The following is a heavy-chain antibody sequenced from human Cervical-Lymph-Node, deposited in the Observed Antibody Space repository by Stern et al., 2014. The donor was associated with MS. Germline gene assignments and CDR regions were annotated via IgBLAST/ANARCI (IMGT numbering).Heavy chain of an antibody. CDR3: GRFTRGSPSDY. J-gene: IGHJ4*02. V-gene: IGHV3-7*01. D-gene: IGHD3-10*01. CDR1: GFTFSLYW. CDR2: IRDYGSDK. Sequence: EVQLVESGGGLVQPGESLTLSCVASGFTFSLYWMSSVRQAPGKGLEWVANIRDYGSDKYYGDSVKGRFPISRDNAKNSLYLQMNSLRGEDTAVYFCGRFTRGSPSDYWGQGTQVTVSP.